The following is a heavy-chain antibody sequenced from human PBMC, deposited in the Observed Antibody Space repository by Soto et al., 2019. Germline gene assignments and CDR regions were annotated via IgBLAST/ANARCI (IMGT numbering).Heavy chain of an antibody. D-gene: IGHD2-8*01. CDR2: SSAYNGKT. V-gene: IGHV1-18*01. Sequence: QVQLVQSGAEVKKPGASVRVSCKASGYMFTNFGITWVRQARGQGAEWMGWSSAYNGKTKYAQKFQGIVTLTTDTPTKTANMELRSLRSDAAAVYCGARRVYRDVNKPTNSFFSGMDGWGQGTRVPFSS. CDR1: GYMFTNFG. J-gene: IGHJ6*02. CDR3: ARRVYRDVNKPTNSFFSGMDG.